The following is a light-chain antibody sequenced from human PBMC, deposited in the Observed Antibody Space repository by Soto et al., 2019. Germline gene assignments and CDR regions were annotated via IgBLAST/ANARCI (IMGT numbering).Light chain of an antibody. J-gene: IGKJ1*01. CDR3: QQYNSYSYT. CDR1: QSISSW. V-gene: IGKV1-5*03. CDR2: KAS. Sequence: DIQMTQSPSTLSASVGDRVTITCRASQSISSWLAWYQQKPGKAPKLLIYKASSLESGVPSRFSGSGSGTEFTLTISSLQPVDFATYYCQQYNSYSYTFGQVSKVDIK.